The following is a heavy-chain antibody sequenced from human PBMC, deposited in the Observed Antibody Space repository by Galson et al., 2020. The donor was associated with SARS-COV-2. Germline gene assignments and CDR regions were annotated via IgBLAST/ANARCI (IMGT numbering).Heavy chain of an antibody. V-gene: IGHV4-61*02. Sequence: SETLSLTCTVSGGSISSGSYYWSWLRPPAGKGLEWIGRIYTSGSTNYTPSLKSRVTISVDTSKNQFSLKLSSVTAADTAVYYCARGSRGILRQIVVVTNPGAFDIWGQGTMVTVSS. D-gene: IGHD2-21*02. CDR2: IYTSGST. J-gene: IGHJ3*02. CDR1: GGSISSGSYY. CDR3: ARGSRGILRQIVVVTNPGAFDI.